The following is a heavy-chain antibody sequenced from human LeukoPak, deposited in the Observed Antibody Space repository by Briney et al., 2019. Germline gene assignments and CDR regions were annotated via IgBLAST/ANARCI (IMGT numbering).Heavy chain of an antibody. V-gene: IGHV4-39*01. CDR2: IYYSGST. CDR1: GGSISSSSYY. J-gene: IGHJ4*02. CDR3: ARQYGAGFDY. Sequence: SETLSLTCTVSGGSISSSSYYWGWIRQPPGKGLEWIGSIYYSGSTYYNPSLKSRVTIFVDTSKNQFSLKLSSVTAADTAVYYCARQYGAGFDYWGKGTLVTVSS. D-gene: IGHD4-17*01.